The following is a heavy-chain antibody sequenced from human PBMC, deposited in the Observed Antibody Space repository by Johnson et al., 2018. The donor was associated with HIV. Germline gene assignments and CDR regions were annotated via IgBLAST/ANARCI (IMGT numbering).Heavy chain of an antibody. CDR3: TAMSALWFGDIHVFGDGFDI. Sequence: VQLVESGGGLVKPGGSLRLFCAASGFILSNAWMSWVRQGPGKGLEWVGRLKSKSAGGTTGFAAPVNGRFTISGDGSKNTLYLQMNSLKTADTAVYYCTAMSALWFGDIHVFGDGFDIWGQGTMVTVSS. J-gene: IGHJ3*02. CDR2: LKSKSAGGTT. CDR1: GFILSNAW. D-gene: IGHD3-10*01. V-gene: IGHV3-15*01.